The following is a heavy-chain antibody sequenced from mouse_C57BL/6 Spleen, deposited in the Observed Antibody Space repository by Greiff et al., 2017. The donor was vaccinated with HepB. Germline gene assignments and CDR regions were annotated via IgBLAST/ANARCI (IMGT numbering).Heavy chain of an antibody. Sequence: QVQLKQPGAELVKPGASVKLSCKASGYTFTSYWMQWVKQRPGQGLEWIGEIDPSDSYTNYNQKFKGKATLTVDTSSSTAYMQLSSLTSEDSAVYYCARWYGSSGGYFDVWGTGTTVTVSS. CDR3: ARWYGSSGGYFDV. V-gene: IGHV1-50*01. CDR1: GYTFTSYW. CDR2: IDPSDSYT. D-gene: IGHD1-1*01. J-gene: IGHJ1*03.